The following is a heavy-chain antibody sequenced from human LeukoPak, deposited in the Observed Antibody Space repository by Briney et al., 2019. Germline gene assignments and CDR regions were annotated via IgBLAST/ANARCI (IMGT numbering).Heavy chain of an antibody. J-gene: IGHJ3*02. Sequence: GGSLRLSCAASGFTFSSYWMHWVRQAPGKGLVWVSRISTDGSSTNSADSVKGRLTISRDNAKNTLYLQMNSLRAEDTAVYYCVREYSSSSGRDFDMWGQGTMVTVSP. CDR3: VREYSSSSGRDFDM. CDR1: GFTFSSYW. V-gene: IGHV3-74*01. D-gene: IGHD6-6*01. CDR2: ISTDGSST.